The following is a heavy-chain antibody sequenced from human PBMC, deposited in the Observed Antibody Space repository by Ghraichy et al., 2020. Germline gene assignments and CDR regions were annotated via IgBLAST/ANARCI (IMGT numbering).Heavy chain of an antibody. D-gene: IGHD3-9*01. CDR2: ITSSSTTI. V-gene: IGHV3-48*02. CDR3: ARDQYDLLTEDYGMDV. J-gene: IGHJ6*02. CDR1: GFTFNSFS. Sequence: GSLRLSCAASGFTFNSFSMNWVRQAPGKGLEWISYITSSSTTIYYADSVKGRFTFSRDNAQNSLYLQMNSLRDEDTAVYYCARDQYDLLTEDYGMDVWGQGTTVTVSS.